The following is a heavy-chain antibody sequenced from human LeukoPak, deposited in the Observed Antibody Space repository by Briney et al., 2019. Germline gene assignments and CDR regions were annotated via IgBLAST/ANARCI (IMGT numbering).Heavy chain of an antibody. Sequence: GASVRVSCKASGYTFTVYYMHWVRQAPGQGLEWMGWINPNSGGTNYAQKFQGRVTMTRDTSISTAYMELSRLRSDDTAVYYCARVHYFDWLLIEARDYYYMDVWGKGTTVTVSS. CDR2: INPNSGGT. CDR3: ARVHYFDWLLIEARDYYYMDV. V-gene: IGHV1-2*02. D-gene: IGHD3-9*01. CDR1: GYTFTVYY. J-gene: IGHJ6*03.